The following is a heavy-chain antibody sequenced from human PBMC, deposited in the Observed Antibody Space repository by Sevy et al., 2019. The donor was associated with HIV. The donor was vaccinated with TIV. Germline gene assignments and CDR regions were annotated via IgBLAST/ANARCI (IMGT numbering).Heavy chain of an antibody. CDR3: AKMGTSGVY. CDR1: GFTFSDYW. J-gene: IGHJ4*02. CDR2: IKQDGSVK. Sequence: GWSLRLSCEASGFTFSDYWMNWVRQAPGKGLEWVANIKQDGSVKSYVDSVKGRFIMSRDNAKNSLYLQMHSLRAEDTAIYYCAKMGTSGVYWGQGTLVTVSS. D-gene: IGHD7-27*01. V-gene: IGHV3-7*03.